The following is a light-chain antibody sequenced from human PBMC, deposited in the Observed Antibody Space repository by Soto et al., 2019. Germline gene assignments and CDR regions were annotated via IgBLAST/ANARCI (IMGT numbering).Light chain of an antibody. CDR3: QQSSNWPLT. V-gene: IGKV3-11*01. CDR2: TAS. Sequence: EIVLTQSPGTLSLSPGERATLSCRASQSVRSYLAWYQHKPGQAPRLLIYTASNRATGIPARLSGSGSGTDFTLTIRSLEPEDFAVYYCQQSSNWPLTFGGGTKVEI. J-gene: IGKJ4*01. CDR1: QSVRSY.